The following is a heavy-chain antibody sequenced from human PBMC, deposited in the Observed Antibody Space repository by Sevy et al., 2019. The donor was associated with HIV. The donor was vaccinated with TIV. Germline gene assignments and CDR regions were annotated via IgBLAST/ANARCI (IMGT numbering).Heavy chain of an antibody. CDR1: GFTFSPYW. CDR3: ARGVGLDC. CDR2: IRPDESDK. J-gene: IGHJ4*02. D-gene: IGHD1-26*01. Sequence: WGSLRLSCAASGFTFSPYWMTWVRQAPGKGLEWVANIRPDESDKYYVDFVKGRFTISRENAKNSLYLQMNSLRADGTAMYYCARGVGLDCWGQGALVTVSS. V-gene: IGHV3-7*01.